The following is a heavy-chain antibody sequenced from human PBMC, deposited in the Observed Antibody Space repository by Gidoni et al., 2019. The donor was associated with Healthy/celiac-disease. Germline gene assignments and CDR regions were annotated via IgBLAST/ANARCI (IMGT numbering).Heavy chain of an antibody. CDR3: ARGHAYYDILTGYSPAGFDY. CDR2: IYYSGST. V-gene: IGHV4-59*01. Sequence: QVQLQESGPGLVKPSETLSLPCTVSGGSISSYYWRWIRQPPVKGLEWIGYIYYSGSTNYNPSLKSRVTISVDTSKNQFSLKLSSVTAADTAVYYCARGHAYYDILTGYSPAGFDYWGQGTLVTVSS. D-gene: IGHD3-9*01. CDR1: GGSISSYY. J-gene: IGHJ4*02.